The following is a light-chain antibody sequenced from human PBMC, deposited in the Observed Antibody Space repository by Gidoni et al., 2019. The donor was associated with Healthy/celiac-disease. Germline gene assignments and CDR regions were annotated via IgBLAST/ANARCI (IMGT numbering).Light chain of an antibody. CDR3: QSYDSSLSGSV. J-gene: IGLJ2*01. CDR1: SSNIGAGYD. Sequence: QSVLTQPPSVSGAPGQRVTISCTGSSSNIGAGYDLHWSQQLPGTAPKLLIYGNSNRPSGVPDRFSGSKSGTSASLAITGLQAEDEADYYCQSYDSSLSGSVFGGGTKLTVL. CDR2: GNS. V-gene: IGLV1-40*01.